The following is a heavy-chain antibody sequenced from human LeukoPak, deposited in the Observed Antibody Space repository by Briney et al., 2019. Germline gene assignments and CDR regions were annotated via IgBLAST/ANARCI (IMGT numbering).Heavy chain of an antibody. CDR2: INHSGST. D-gene: IGHD3-22*01. Sequence: PSETLSLTCAVYGGSFSGYYWSWIRQPPGKGLEWIGEINHSGSTNYNPSLKSRVTISVDTSKSQFSLKLSSVTAADTAVYYCASLDYYYDSSGYYSDYWGQGTLVTVSS. V-gene: IGHV4-34*01. CDR1: GGSFSGYY. J-gene: IGHJ4*02. CDR3: ASLDYYYDSSGYYSDY.